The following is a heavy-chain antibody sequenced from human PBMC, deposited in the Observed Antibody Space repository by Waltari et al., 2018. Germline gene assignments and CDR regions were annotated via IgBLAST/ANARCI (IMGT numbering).Heavy chain of an antibody. CDR2: ISSSGSYI. V-gene: IGHV3-21*01. CDR3: ARVVGATTGY. CDR1: GFTFSSYS. Sequence: EVQLVESGGGLVKPGGSLRLSCAASGFTFSSYSMNGVRQAPGNGLEWVSCISSSGSYIYYADSVKGRFTIYRENDKNSLYLQMNSLRAEDTAVYYCARVVGATTGYWGQGTLVPVSS. D-gene: IGHD1-26*01. J-gene: IGHJ4*02.